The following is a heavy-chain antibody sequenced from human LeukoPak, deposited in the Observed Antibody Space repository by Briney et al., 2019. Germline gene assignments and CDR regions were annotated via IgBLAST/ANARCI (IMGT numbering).Heavy chain of an antibody. J-gene: IGHJ1*01. CDR3: ARQISSGWPRAEYFQH. V-gene: IGHV1-3*01. Sequence: ASVKVSCKASGYTFTSYAMHWVRQAPGQRLEWMGWINAGNGNTKYSQKFQGRVTITRDTSASTASMELSSLRSEDTAVYYCARQISSGWPRAEYFQHWGQGTLVTVSS. CDR2: INAGNGNT. CDR1: GYTFTSYA. D-gene: IGHD6-19*01.